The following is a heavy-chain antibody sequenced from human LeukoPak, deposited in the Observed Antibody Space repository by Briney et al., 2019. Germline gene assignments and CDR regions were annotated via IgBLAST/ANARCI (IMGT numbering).Heavy chain of an antibody. J-gene: IGHJ4*02. Sequence: GGSLRLSCAASGFTFSSYAMHWVRQAPGKGLEWVAVISYDGSNKYYADSVKGRFTISRDNSKNTLYLQMNSLRAEDTAVHYCARGPHYYDSSGYYYVDYWGQGTLVTVSS. CDR1: GFTFSSYA. D-gene: IGHD3-22*01. CDR3: ARGPHYYDSSGYYYVDY. V-gene: IGHV3-30*04. CDR2: ISYDGSNK.